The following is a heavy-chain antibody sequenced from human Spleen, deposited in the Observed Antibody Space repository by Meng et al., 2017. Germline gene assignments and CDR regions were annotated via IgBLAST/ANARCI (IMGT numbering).Heavy chain of an antibody. D-gene: IGHD6-19*01. CDR1: GFTFSSYA. Sequence: GESLKISCAASGFTFSSYAMSWVRQAPGKGLEWVSAISGSGGSTYYADSVKGRFTISRDNSKNTLYLQMNSLRAEDTALYYCARVTAVADTYYFDYWGRGTLVTVSS. CDR3: ARVTAVADTYYFDY. J-gene: IGHJ4*02. CDR2: ISGSGGST. V-gene: IGHV3-23*01.